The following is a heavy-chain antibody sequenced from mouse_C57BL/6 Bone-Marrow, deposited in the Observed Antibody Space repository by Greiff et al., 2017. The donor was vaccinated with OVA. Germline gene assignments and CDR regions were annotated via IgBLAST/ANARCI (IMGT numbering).Heavy chain of an antibody. CDR2: ISNGGGST. CDR1: GFTFSDYY. V-gene: IGHV5-12*01. Sequence: DVQLVESGGGLVQPGGSLKLSCAASGFTFSDYYMYWVRQTPEKRLEWVAYISNGGGSTYYPDTVKGRFTISRDNAKNTLYLQMSRLKSEDTAMYYCARQDDYGGAWFAYWGQGTLVTVSA. J-gene: IGHJ3*01. D-gene: IGHD2-4*01. CDR3: ARQDDYGGAWFAY.